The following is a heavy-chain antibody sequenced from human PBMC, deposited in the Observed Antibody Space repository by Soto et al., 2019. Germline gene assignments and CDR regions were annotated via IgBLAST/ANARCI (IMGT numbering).Heavy chain of an antibody. Sequence: PSETLSLTCTVSGGSISSYYWSWLRQPPGKGLEWIGYIYYSGSTNYNPSLKSRVTISVDTSKNQFSLKLSSVTAADTAVYYCASGSYYGYFDYWGQGTLVTVS. CDR2: IYYSGST. D-gene: IGHD3-10*01. J-gene: IGHJ4*02. CDR1: GGSISSYY. V-gene: IGHV4-59*01. CDR3: ASGSYYGYFDY.